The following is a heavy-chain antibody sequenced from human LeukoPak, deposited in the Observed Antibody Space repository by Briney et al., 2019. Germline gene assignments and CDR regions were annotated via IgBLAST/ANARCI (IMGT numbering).Heavy chain of an antibody. CDR2: IYCCGST. CDR1: GFSVSNNY. J-gene: IGHJ6*03. Sequence: GGSLRLSCAASGFSVSNNYMAWVRQAPGKGLEGVSFIYCCGSTYYADYVKGRFTISRDNVKNSVYLQMNSLRADDTSLYRCAREAYCGGPSCFAVNYMDVWGKGTTVTVSS. V-gene: IGHV3-66*03. D-gene: IGHD2-21*01. CDR3: AREAYCGGPSCFAVNYMDV.